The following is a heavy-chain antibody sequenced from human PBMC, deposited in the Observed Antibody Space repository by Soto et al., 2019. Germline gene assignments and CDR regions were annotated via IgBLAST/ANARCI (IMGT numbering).Heavy chain of an antibody. J-gene: IGHJ4*02. Sequence: SVKVSWKASGYIFTSYYLHWVRQAPGQGLEWMGWINPFDGSRMFAQSFQGRVTFTRDTSTSTVYMELSGLRSDDTAVYYCARGSAPWKYGGNSDVFPLDYWGQGTLVTVS. CDR2: INPFDGSR. CDR1: GYIFTSYY. V-gene: IGHV1-46*01. CDR3: ARGSAPWKYGGNSDVFPLDY. D-gene: IGHD1-7*01.